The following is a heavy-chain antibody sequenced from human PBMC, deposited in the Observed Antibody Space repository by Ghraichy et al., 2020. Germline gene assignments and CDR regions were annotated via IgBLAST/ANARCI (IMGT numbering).Heavy chain of an antibody. D-gene: IGHD2-2*02. J-gene: IGHJ6*02. CDR3: AKDMSAAIGEGYYYGMDV. CDR2: ISWNSGSI. V-gene: IGHV3-9*01. Sequence: GGSLRLSCAASGFTFDDYAMHWVRQAPGKGLEWVSGISWNSGSIGYADSVKGRFTISRDNAKNSLYLQMNSLRAEDTALYYCAKDMSAAIGEGYYYGMDVWGQGTPVTVS. CDR1: GFTFDDYA.